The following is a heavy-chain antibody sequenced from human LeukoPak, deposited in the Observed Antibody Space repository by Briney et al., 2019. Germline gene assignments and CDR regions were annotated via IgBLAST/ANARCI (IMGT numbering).Heavy chain of an antibody. CDR1: GFTFSSSA. CDR2: ISASGGST. D-gene: IGHD3-10*01. V-gene: IGHV3-23*01. Sequence: GGSLRLSCAASGFTFSSSAMSWVRQVAGKGLEWVSGISASGGSTSYADSVRGRFTISGDNSKNTLYVQMNSLRDEDTAVYYCAKDQASGFDYWGQGTLVTVSS. J-gene: IGHJ4*02. CDR3: AKDQASGFDY.